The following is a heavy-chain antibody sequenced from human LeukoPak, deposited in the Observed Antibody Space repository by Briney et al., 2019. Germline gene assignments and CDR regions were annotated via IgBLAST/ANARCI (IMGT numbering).Heavy chain of an antibody. CDR3: ARDPAGGGPTRFDY. CDR1: GGSVSSDAYY. J-gene: IGHJ4*02. CDR2: IFYSGNT. V-gene: IGHV4-31*03. Sequence: SQTLSLTCTVSGGSVSSDAYYYCWIRQHPGGGLEWIGYIFYSGNTYYNPSLKSRVFISVDTSKNQFSLKLNSVTAADTAVYYCARDPAGGGPTRFDYWGQGTLVTVSS. D-gene: IGHD2-15*01.